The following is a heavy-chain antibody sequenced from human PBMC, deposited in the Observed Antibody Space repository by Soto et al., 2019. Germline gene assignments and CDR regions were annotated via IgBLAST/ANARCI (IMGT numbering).Heavy chain of an antibody. J-gene: IGHJ5*02. CDR3: AKDKLGTTWFDP. V-gene: IGHV3-23*01. D-gene: IGHD1-7*01. CDR1: GFTFSSYD. Sequence: PGGSLRLSCAASGFTFSSYDMSWVRQAPGKGLEWVSAISGSGGSTYYADSVKGRFTISRDNSKNTLYLQMNSLRAEDTAVYYCAKDKLGTTWFDPWGQGTLGTSPQ. CDR2: ISGSGGST.